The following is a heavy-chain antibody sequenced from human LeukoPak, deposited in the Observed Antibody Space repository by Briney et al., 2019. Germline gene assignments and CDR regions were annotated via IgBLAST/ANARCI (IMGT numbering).Heavy chain of an antibody. D-gene: IGHD6-13*01. CDR1: GFTFSSYE. CDR2: ISSSGSTI. V-gene: IGHV3-48*03. CDR3: ARGYSSSLYYYYGMDV. J-gene: IGHJ6*04. Sequence: GGSLRLSCAASGFTFSSYEMNWVRQAPGKGLEWVSYISSSGSTIYYADSVKGRFTISKDNPKNSLYLQMNSLRAEDTAVYYCARGYSSSLYYYYGMDVWGKGTTVTVSS.